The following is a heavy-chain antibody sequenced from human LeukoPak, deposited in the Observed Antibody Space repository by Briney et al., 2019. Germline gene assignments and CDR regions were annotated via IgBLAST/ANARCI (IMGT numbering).Heavy chain of an antibody. CDR3: AGGRGCKPLDY. D-gene: IGHD2-8*01. Sequence: SETRTSTCAVYGGSFSGYYWSWIRQPPGKGLEWIGEIDHGGSTNYNPSLKSRVTVSVDTSKNQFSLKLTSVTAADTAVYYCAGGRGCKPLDYWG. CDR1: GGSFSGYY. CDR2: IDHGGST. J-gene: IGHJ4*01. V-gene: IGHV4-34*01.